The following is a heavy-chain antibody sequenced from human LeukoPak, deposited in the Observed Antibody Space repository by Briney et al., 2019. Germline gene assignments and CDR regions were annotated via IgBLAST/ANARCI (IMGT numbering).Heavy chain of an antibody. CDR1: GYTFTGYY. D-gene: IGHD3-22*01. Sequence: ASVKVSCKASGYTFTGYYMHWVRQAPGQGLEWMGWINPNSGGTNYAQKFQGRVTMTRDTSISTAYMELSKLRSDDTAVYYCARDYYDSSGYYYVLDYWGQGTLVTVSS. CDR2: INPNSGGT. J-gene: IGHJ4*02. V-gene: IGHV1-2*02. CDR3: ARDYYDSSGYYYVLDY.